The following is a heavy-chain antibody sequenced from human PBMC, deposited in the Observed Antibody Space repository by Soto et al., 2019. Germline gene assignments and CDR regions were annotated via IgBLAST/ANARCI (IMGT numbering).Heavy chain of an antibody. J-gene: IGHJ2*01. Sequence: QVQLQESGPGLVKPSQTLSLTCTVSGGSISSGGYYWSWIRQHPGKGLEWIGYIYYSGSTYYNPSLTSRVTISVYTSKNQFPLKLSSVTAADTAVYSCARGVVVIALGYWYFDLWGRVNLVTVSS. CDR1: GGSISSGGYY. V-gene: IGHV4-31*03. D-gene: IGHD3-22*01. CDR3: ARGVVVIALGYWYFDL. CDR2: IYYSGST.